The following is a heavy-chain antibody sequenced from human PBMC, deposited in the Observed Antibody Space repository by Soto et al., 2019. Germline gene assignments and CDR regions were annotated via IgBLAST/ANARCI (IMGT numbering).Heavy chain of an antibody. CDR2: FDPEDGEK. V-gene: IGHV1-24*01. D-gene: IGHD6-25*01. J-gene: IGHJ6*03. CDR3: ATDSARAYYMDV. Sequence: ASVKVSCKVSGYTLTELSIHWVRQAPGKGLEWMGGFDPEDGEKIYAQKFQGRVSMTEDTSTDTVYMEVTNLRSEDTAVYYCATDSARAYYMDVWGKGTTVTVSS. CDR1: GYTLTELS.